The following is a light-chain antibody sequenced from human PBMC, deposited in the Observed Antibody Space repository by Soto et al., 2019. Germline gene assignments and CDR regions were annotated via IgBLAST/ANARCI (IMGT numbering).Light chain of an antibody. V-gene: IGLV2-8*01. CDR2: EVN. CDR3: SSYSGNNNVI. CDR1: NSDIGSYDY. J-gene: IGLJ2*01. Sequence: QSALTQPPSASGSPGQSVIIYCTGTNSDIGSYDYVSWYQQHPDKAHKLILYEVNKRPSEVPARFSGSKSGNTASLTVSGLQAEDEADYYCSSYSGNNNVIFGGGTKLTVL.